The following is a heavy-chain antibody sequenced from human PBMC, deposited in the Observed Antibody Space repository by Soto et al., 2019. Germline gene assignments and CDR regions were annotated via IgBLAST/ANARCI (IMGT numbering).Heavy chain of an antibody. D-gene: IGHD2-8*01. CDR1: GYTFTSYY. Sequence: QVQLVQSGAEVKKPGASVKISCKASGYTFTSYYMHWVRQAPGQGLEWMGIINPSGGSTNYAQKLQGRVAMTRDPSTSTVYMELNSLRSEDTAVYYCARPPYPGCINAVCYPLGYWGQGTLVTVSS. CDR2: INPSGGST. J-gene: IGHJ4*02. CDR3: ARPPYPGCINAVCYPLGY. V-gene: IGHV1-46*01.